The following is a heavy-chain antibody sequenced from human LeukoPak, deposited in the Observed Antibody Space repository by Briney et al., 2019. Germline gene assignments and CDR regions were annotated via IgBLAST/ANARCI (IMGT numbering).Heavy chain of an antibody. J-gene: IGHJ3*02. D-gene: IGHD1-7*01. V-gene: IGHV1-69*05. Sequence: ASVKVSCKASGGTFSSYAISWVRQAPGQGLEWMGGIIPIFGTANYAQKFQGRVTITTDESTSTAYMELSSLRSEDTSVYYCPREVNPEYNWNYGDAFDIWGQGTMVTVSS. CDR1: GGTFSSYA. CDR2: IIPIFGTA. CDR3: PREVNPEYNWNYGDAFDI.